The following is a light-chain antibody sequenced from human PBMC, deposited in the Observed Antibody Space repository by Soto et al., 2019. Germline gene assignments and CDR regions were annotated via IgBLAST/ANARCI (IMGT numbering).Light chain of an antibody. J-gene: IGKJ3*01. Sequence: EIVLTQSPCTLSLSPGARATLACRASQSITSNYLAWYQQKSGQAPRLLIYGASSRATGIPDRFSGSGSGTDFTLTISRLEPEDFAVYYCHQYGRSPIYTFGPGTKVDIK. CDR3: HQYGRSPIYT. CDR2: GAS. CDR1: QSITSNY. V-gene: IGKV3-20*01.